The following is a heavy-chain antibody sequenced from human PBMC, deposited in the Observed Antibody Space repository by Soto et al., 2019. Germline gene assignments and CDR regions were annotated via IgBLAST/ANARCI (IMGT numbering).Heavy chain of an antibody. Sequence: PGGSLRLSCAASGFTFSSYAMHWVRQAPGKGLEWVAVISYDGSNKYYADSVKGRFTISRDNSKNTLYLQMNSLRAEDTAVYYCARVSGWGAPAGGDHYYYYGMDVWGQGSTVTVSS. J-gene: IGHJ6*02. V-gene: IGHV3-30-3*01. D-gene: IGHD6-19*01. CDR2: ISYDGSNK. CDR3: ARVSGWGAPAGGDHYYYYGMDV. CDR1: GFTFSSYA.